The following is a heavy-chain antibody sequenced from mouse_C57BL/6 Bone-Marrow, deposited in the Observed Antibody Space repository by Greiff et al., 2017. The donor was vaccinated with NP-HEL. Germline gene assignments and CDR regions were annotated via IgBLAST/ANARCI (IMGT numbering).Heavy chain of an antibody. CDR1: GFTFSDYY. D-gene: IGHD3-2*02. CDR3: ARHGAQTTRAMDY. Sequence: EVQGVESGGGLVQPGGSLKLSCAASGFTFSDYYMYWVRQTPEKRLEWVAYISNGGGSTYYPDTVKGRFTISRDNAKNTLYLQMSRLKSEDTAMYYCARHGAQTTRAMDYWGQGTSVTVSS. V-gene: IGHV5-12*01. CDR2: ISNGGGST. J-gene: IGHJ4*01.